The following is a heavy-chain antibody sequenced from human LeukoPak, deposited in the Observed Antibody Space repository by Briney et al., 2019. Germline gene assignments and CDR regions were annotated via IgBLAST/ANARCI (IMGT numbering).Heavy chain of an antibody. CDR2: INHSGST. D-gene: IGHD5-12*01. J-gene: IGHJ4*02. Sequence: SETLSLTCAVYGGSFSGYYWSWIRQPPGKGLEWIGEINHSGSTNYNPSLKSRVTISVDTSKNQFSLKLSSVTAADTAVYYCARESLRYSGYDWGQGTLVTVSS. CDR1: GGSFSGYY. CDR3: ARESLRYSGYD. V-gene: IGHV4-34*01.